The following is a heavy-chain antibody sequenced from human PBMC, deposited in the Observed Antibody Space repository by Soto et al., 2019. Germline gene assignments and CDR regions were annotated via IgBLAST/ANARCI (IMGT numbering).Heavy chain of an antibody. V-gene: IGHV2-5*02. CDR2: IYWDDDK. J-gene: IGHJ4*02. CDR3: AHRVLRTVFGVVTTTAIYFDF. D-gene: IGHD3-3*01. Sequence: QITLNESGPTVVRPTETLTLTCRFSGFSLTTSGVGVGWIRQSPGKGPEWLALIYWDDDKRYSASLKSRLTITKDTSKNQVVLTVSDLDPTDTATYYCAHRVLRTVFGVVTTTAIYFDFWGQGTPVAVSS. CDR1: GFSLTTSGVG.